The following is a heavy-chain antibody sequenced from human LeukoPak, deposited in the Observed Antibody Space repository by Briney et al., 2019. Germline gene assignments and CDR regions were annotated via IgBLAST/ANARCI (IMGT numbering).Heavy chain of an antibody. D-gene: IGHD2-2*01. CDR1: GGSISSYY. J-gene: IGHJ3*02. Sequence: SETLSLTCTVSGGSISSYYWSWIRQPPGKGLEWIGYIYYSGSTYYNPSLKSRVTISEDTSKNQFSLKLSSVTAADTAVYYCARERYCSSTSCYAPTNDAFDIWGQGTMVTVSS. V-gene: IGHV4-30-4*08. CDR2: IYYSGST. CDR3: ARERYCSSTSCYAPTNDAFDI.